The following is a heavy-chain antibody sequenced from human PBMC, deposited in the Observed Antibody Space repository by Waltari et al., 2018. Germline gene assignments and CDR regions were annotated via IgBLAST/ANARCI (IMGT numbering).Heavy chain of an antibody. CDR3: ARDNENNWNDWRYYGMDV. CDR2: ITSNGDHT. Sequence: EVQLVESGGGVVQPGGSLRLSCSASGFTFRPFAMPWVRQAPGKGLEYVSAITSNGDHTYYADSVKGRLTISRDNSKNMLYLQMGSLRPEDMAVYYCARDNENNWNDWRYYGMDVWGQGTTVIVSS. J-gene: IGHJ6*02. CDR1: GFTFRPFA. D-gene: IGHD1-20*01. V-gene: IGHV3-64*07.